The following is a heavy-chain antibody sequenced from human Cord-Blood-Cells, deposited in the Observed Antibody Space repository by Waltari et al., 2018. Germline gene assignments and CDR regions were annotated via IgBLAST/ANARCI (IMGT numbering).Heavy chain of an antibody. J-gene: IGHJ4*02. CDR3: ARVFSGSFDY. CDR1: GGSISSRSYY. D-gene: IGHD1-26*01. V-gene: IGHV4-39*01. Sequence: QLQLQESGPGLVKPSETLSLTGTVSGGSISSRSYYWGWIRQPPGKGLEWIGSIYYSGSTYYNPSLKSRVTISVDTSKNQFSLKLSSVTAADTAVYYCARVFSGSFDYWGQGTLVTVSS. CDR2: IYYSGST.